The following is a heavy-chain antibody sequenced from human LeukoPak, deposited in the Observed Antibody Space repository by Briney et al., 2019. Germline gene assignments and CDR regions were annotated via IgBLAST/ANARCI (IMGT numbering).Heavy chain of an antibody. CDR3: AKDAAGPEY. J-gene: IGHJ4*02. D-gene: IGHD6-13*01. Sequence: GGSLRLSCAVSGLTFSDYSMAWVRQAPGKGLFWVSGISAGGGSTYYAHSVKGRFTISRDNSRNTLYLQMNSLSAEDTAVYYCAKDAAGPEYWARGTLLTVSS. CDR1: GLTFSDYS. CDR2: ISAGGGST. V-gene: IGHV3-23*01.